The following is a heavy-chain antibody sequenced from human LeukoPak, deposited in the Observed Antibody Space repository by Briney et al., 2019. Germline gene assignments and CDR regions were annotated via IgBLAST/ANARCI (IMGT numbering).Heavy chain of an antibody. J-gene: IGHJ4*02. CDR3: AKSGLFYSSGWFDY. D-gene: IGHD6-19*01. V-gene: IGHV3-23*01. CDR2: ISGSGGST. CDR1: GFTFSSYA. Sequence: GGSLRLSCAASGFTFSSYAMSWVRQAPGKGLEWVSAISGSGGSTYYADSVKGRFTICRDNSKNTLYLQMNSLRAEDTAVYYCAKSGLFYSSGWFDYWGQGTLVTVSS.